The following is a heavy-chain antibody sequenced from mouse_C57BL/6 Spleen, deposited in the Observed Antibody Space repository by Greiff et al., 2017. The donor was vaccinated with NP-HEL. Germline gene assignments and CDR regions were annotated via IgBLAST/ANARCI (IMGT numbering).Heavy chain of an antibody. CDR2: IYPGSGST. D-gene: IGHD2-4*01. Sequence: QVHVKQPGAELVKPGASVKMSCKASGYTFTSYWITWVKQRPGQGLEWIGDIYPGSGSTNYNEKFKSKATLTVDTSSSTAYMQLSSLTSEDSAVYYCARFDYGTGYYYAMDYWGQGTSVTVSS. J-gene: IGHJ4*01. CDR3: ARFDYGTGYYYAMDY. CDR1: GYTFTSYW. V-gene: IGHV1-55*01.